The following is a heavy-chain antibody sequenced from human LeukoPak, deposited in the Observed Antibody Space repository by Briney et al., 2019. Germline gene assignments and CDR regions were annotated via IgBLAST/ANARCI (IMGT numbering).Heavy chain of an antibody. D-gene: IGHD2-2*01. V-gene: IGHV3-33*01. Sequence: GGSLRLSCVAYGFSFSTYCIHWVRQAPGKVREWVAVIWNGGSNKYYEDSVQGRFTISRDNLKNTLYLQMNSLRAEDTAVYYCARASYCSSTSCYRFDYWGQGTLVTVSS. CDR2: IWNGGSNK. J-gene: IGHJ4*02. CDR3: ARASYCSSTSCYRFDY. CDR1: GFSFSTYC.